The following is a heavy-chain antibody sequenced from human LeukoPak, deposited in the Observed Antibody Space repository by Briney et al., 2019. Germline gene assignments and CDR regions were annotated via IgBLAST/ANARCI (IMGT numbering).Heavy chain of an antibody. J-gene: IGHJ5*02. CDR2: IYHSGSI. D-gene: IGHD6-19*01. CDR1: GGSISSSSYY. V-gene: IGHV4-39*07. CDR3: VRGRYSSGWFKDKNWFDP. Sequence: SETLSLTCTVSGGSISSSSYYWGWIRQPPGKGLEWIGSIYHSGSIYYNPSLKSRVTISVDTSKNQFSLKLSSVTAADTAVYYCVRGRYSSGWFKDKNWFDPWGQGIPVTVSS.